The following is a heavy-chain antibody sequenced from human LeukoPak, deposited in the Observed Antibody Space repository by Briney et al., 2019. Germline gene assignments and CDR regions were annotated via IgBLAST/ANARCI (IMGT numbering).Heavy chain of an antibody. CDR3: AKVIAAAGIELFDY. J-gene: IGHJ4*02. D-gene: IGHD6-13*01. CDR2: ISGSGGST. CDR1: GFTFSSYA. V-gene: IGHV3-23*01. Sequence: GGSLRLSCAASGFTFSSYAMSWVRQAPGKGLEWVSAISGSGGSTYYADSVKGRFTISRDNSKNTLYLQMSSLRAEDTAVYYCAKVIAAAGIELFDYWGQGTLVTVSS.